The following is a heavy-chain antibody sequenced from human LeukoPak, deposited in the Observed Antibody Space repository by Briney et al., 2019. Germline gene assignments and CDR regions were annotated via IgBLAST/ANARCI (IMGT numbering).Heavy chain of an antibody. CDR1: GGSFSHYY. V-gene: IGHV4-34*01. CDR3: ARRWNYGRNYYIDV. D-gene: IGHD1-7*01. CDR2: INDSGTI. Sequence: SETLSPTCAVYGGSFSHYYWSWIRQSPGMGLEWIGEINDSGTINYNPSLMSRVTISVDKSKNQFSLKLSSATAADTAVYYCARRWNYGRNYYIDVWGKGATVSVSS. J-gene: IGHJ6*03.